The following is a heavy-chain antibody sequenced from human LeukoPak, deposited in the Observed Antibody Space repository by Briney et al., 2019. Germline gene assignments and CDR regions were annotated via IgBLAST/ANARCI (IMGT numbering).Heavy chain of an antibody. V-gene: IGHV3-21*01. CDR3: AGDIVVVPAALVGYSYGV. CDR1: GFTVSSNY. CDR2: ISSSSSYI. J-gene: IGHJ4*02. Sequence: GGSLRLSCAASGFTVSSNYMSWVRQAPGKGLEWVSSISSSSSYIYYADSVKGRFTISRDNAKNSLYLQMNSLRAEDTAVYYCAGDIVVVPAALVGYSYGVWGQGTLVTVSS. D-gene: IGHD2-2*01.